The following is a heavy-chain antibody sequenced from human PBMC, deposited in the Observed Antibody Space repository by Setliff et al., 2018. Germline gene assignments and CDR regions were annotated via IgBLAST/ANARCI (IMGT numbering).Heavy chain of an antibody. CDR2: ISAYNGNT. J-gene: IGHJ4*02. D-gene: IGHD1-26*01. Sequence: ASVKVSCKASGYTFTSYGISWVRQAPGQGLEWMGWISAYNGNTNYAQKLQGRVTMTTDTSTSTAYMELSSLRFEDTAVYYCARVPYYYRWDYWGQGTLVTVSS. V-gene: IGHV1-18*01. CDR1: GYTFTSYG. CDR3: ARVPYYYRWDY.